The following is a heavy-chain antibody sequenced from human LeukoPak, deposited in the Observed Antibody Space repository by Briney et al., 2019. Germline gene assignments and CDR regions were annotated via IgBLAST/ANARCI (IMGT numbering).Heavy chain of an antibody. D-gene: IGHD6-13*01. J-gene: IGHJ6*02. V-gene: IGHV3-66*01. CDR2: IYGGGST. CDR3: AKDLIAAAGIPMGGMDV. Sequence: GGSLRLSCAASGFTVSSNYMSWVRQAPGKGLEWVSVIYGGGSTYYADSVKGRFTISRDNSKNTLYLQMNSLRAEDTAVYYCAKDLIAAAGIPMGGMDVWGQGTTVTVSS. CDR1: GFTVSSNY.